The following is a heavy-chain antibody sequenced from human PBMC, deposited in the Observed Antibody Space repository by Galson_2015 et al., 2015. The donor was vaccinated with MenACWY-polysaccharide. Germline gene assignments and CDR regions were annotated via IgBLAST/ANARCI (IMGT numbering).Heavy chain of an antibody. CDR1: GYTFKSYA. D-gene: IGHD7-27*01. CDR3: ARGGTGSLAID. Sequence: SVKVSCKASGYTFKSYAIHWARQAPGQRLEWMGWINVDKGNTKYSQRFQGRVSITRDTSASTAYMELGGLRSEDTAVYYCARGGTGSLAIDWGQGTLVTVSS. V-gene: IGHV1-3*01. J-gene: IGHJ4*02. CDR2: INVDKGNT.